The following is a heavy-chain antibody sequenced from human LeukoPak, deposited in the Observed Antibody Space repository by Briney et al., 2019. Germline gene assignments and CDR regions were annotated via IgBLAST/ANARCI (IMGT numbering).Heavy chain of an antibody. CDR2: IWYDGSNK. D-gene: IGHD3-3*01. CDR3: AKDLAYDFWSGYYIISSTYYYYYGMDV. V-gene: IGHV3-30*02. CDR1: GFTFSSYG. Sequence: GGSLRLSCAASGFTFSSYGMHWVRQAPGKGLEWVAVIWYDGSNKYYADSVKGRFTISRDNSKNTLYLQMNSLRAEDTAVYYCAKDLAYDFWSGYYIISSTYYYYYGMDVWGQGTTVTVSS. J-gene: IGHJ6*02.